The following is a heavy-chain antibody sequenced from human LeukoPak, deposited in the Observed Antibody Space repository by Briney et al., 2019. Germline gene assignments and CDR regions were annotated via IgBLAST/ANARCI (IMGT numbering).Heavy chain of an antibody. CDR2: IYYSGST. D-gene: IGHD1-26*01. V-gene: IGHV4-59*01. CDR1: GGSISSYY. CDR3: ASQWEDAFDI. J-gene: IGHJ3*02. Sequence: SETLSLTCTLSGGSISSYYWSWIRQPPRKGLEWVGYIYYSGSTNYNPSLKRRVTISVDTSKNQSSLKLSSVTAADTAVYYCASQWEDAFDIWGQGTMVTVSS.